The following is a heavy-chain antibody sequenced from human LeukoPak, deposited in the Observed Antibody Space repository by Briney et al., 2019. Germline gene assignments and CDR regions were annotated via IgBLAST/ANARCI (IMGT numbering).Heavy chain of an antibody. CDR2: ISSNGGST. CDR1: GFTFSSYA. J-gene: IGHJ6*02. V-gene: IGHV3-64*01. D-gene: IGHD6-13*01. Sequence: GGSLRLSCAAPGFTFSSYAMHWVRQAPGKGLEYVSAISSNGGSTYYTNSVKGRFTISRDNSKNTLYLQMGSLRAEDMAVYYCARAPHRPSRYGSSWYPYYYGMDVWGQGTTVTVSS. CDR3: ARAPHRPSRYGSSWYPYYYGMDV.